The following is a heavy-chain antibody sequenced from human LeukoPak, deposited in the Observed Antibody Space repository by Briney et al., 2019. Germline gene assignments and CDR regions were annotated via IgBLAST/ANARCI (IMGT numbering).Heavy chain of an antibody. CDR1: GYTFTSYY. V-gene: IGHV1-46*01. CDR3: ARAFGESKYINCYYYYMDV. D-gene: IGHD3-10*01. CDR2: INPSGGST. J-gene: IGHJ6*03. Sequence: GASVKVSCKASGYTFTSYYMHWVRQAPGQGLEWMGIINPSGGSTSYAQKFQGRVTMTRDTSTSTVYMELSSLRSEDTAVYYCARAFGESKYINCYYYYMDVWGKGTTVTVSS.